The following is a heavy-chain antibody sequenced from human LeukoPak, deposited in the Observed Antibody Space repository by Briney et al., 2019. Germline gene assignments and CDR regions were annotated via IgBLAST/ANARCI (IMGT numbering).Heavy chain of an antibody. Sequence: SETLSLTCAASGDTFSGYYRSWIRQPPGKGLEWIGCIYFSGSTNYSPSLKSRVSISVDMSENQFSLKLNSVTAADTAVYYCAGFDGDSGSFAMDVWGKGTTVTVSS. CDR3: AGFDGDSGSFAMDV. J-gene: IGHJ6*03. CDR1: GDTFSGYY. V-gene: IGHV4-59*13. D-gene: IGHD4-17*01. CDR2: IYFSGST.